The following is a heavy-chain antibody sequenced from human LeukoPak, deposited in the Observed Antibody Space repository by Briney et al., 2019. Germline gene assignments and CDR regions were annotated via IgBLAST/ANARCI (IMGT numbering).Heavy chain of an antibody. D-gene: IGHD1-26*01. V-gene: IGHV3-21*01. CDR2: ISSSSSYI. CDR3: ARAPVGALGRGPFDY. Sequence: GGSLRLSCAASGFTFSSYSMNWVRQAPGKGLEWVSSISSSSSYIYYADSVKGRFTISRDNAKNSLYLQMNSLRAEDTAVYYCARAPVGALGRGPFDYWGQGTLVTVSS. CDR1: GFTFSSYS. J-gene: IGHJ4*02.